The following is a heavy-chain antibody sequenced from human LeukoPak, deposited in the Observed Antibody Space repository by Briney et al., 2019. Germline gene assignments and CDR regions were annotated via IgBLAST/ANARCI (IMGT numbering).Heavy chain of an antibody. V-gene: IGHV4-4*09. Sequence: SETLSLTCTVSGGSISGGYWSWIRQPSGRGLEWIGYVYTSGSTNYNPSLKSRVTISVDTSKSQFALKLSSVTAADTAVYYCAKSYFDYSTYYSYYFNLWGQEALVTVSS. CDR2: VYTSGST. D-gene: IGHD4-11*01. J-gene: IGHJ4*02. CDR3: AKSYFDYSTYYSYYFNL. CDR1: GGSISGGY.